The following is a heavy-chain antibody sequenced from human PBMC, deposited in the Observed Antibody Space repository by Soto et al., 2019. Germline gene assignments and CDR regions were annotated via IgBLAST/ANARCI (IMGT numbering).Heavy chain of an antibody. CDR3: ARDHGYSGYDYEHFYS. CDR2: ISSSGSTI. V-gene: IGHV3-11*01. J-gene: IGHJ4*02. CDR1: GFTFSDYY. D-gene: IGHD5-12*01. Sequence: GGSLRLSCAASGFTFSDYYMSWIRQAPGKGREWVSYISSSGSTIYYADSVKGRFTISRDNAKNSLYLQMNSLRAEDTAVYYCARDHGYSGYDYEHFYSWGQRTVFTVSS.